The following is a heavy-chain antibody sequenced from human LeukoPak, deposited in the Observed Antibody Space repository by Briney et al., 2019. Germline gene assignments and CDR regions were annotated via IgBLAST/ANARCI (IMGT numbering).Heavy chain of an antibody. V-gene: IGHV5-51*01. CDR3: GRSGYSGYATDS. D-gene: IGHD5-12*01. J-gene: IGHJ4*02. CDR1: GYSFTTYW. Sequence: GESLKISCKASGYSFTTYWIGWARQMPGKGLEWMGIVYPGDSDTIYSPSFQGLVTISADKSITTAYLQWNSLKSSDTAIYYCGRSGYSGYATDSWGQGTLVSVSS. CDR2: VYPGDSDT.